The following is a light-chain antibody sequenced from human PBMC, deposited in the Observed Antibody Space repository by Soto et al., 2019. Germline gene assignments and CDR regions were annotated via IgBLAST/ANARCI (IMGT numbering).Light chain of an antibody. V-gene: IGKV3-20*01. CDR2: DAF. CDR1: RSLDSGQ. J-gene: IGKJ5*01. CDR3: QQYGDSPRT. Sequence: EIVLTQSPGTLSLTPGESATLSRRASRSLDSGQLAWYQQKVGRAPRLLIHDAFMRATGIPDRFSGSGSGTDFTLTIARLEPEDFAVYYCQQYGDSPRTFGQGTRLEV.